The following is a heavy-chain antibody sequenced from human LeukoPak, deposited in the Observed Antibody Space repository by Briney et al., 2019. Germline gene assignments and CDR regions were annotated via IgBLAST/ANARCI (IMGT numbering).Heavy chain of an antibody. V-gene: IGHV1-69*04. Sequence: GASVKVSCKASGGTFSSYAISWVRQAPGQGLEWMGRIIPILGIANYAQKFQGRVTITADKSTSTAYMELGSLRSEDTAVYYCARDVVTMVRGVIAVDYWGQGTLVTVSS. J-gene: IGHJ4*02. CDR1: GGTFSSYA. D-gene: IGHD3-10*01. CDR2: IIPILGIA. CDR3: ARDVVTMVRGVIAVDY.